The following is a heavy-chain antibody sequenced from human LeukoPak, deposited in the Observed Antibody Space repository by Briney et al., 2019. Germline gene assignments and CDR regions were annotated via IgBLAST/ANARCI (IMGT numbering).Heavy chain of an antibody. CDR3: ARDPSAGPAAVPDYYYYGMDV. CDR1: GYTLTELS. CDR2: FDPEDGET. D-gene: IGHD2-2*01. Sequence: ASVKVSCKVSGYTLTELSMHWVRQAPGKGLEWMGGFDPEDGETIYAQKFQGRVTMTEDTSTDTAYMELSSLRSGDTAVYYCARDPSAGPAAVPDYYYYGMDVWGQGTTVTVSS. V-gene: IGHV1-24*01. J-gene: IGHJ6*02.